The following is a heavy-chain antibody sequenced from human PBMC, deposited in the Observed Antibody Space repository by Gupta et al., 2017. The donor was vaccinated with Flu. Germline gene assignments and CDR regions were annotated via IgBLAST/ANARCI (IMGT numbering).Heavy chain of an antibody. D-gene: IGHD3-16*01. V-gene: IGHV5-51*01. CDR2: IEPGDSDT. CDR1: SVTSHW. CDR3: ARLRDWGDGRDG. Sequence: SVTSHWIGWVRQVPGKGLEWVGIIEPGDSDTRYSPSVQGQVTVSADTSITTAYLQWSSLKASDTAMYYCARLRDWGDGRDGWGQGTTVTVSS. J-gene: IGHJ6*02.